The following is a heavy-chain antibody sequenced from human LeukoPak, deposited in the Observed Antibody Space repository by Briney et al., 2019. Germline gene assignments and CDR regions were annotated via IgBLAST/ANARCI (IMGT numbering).Heavy chain of an antibody. CDR1: GYTFTGYY. CDR2: INPNSGGT. D-gene: IGHD2-2*01. V-gene: IGHV1-2*02. Sequence: GASVKVSCKASGYTFTGYYMHWVRQAPGQGLEWMGWINPNSGGTDYAQKFQGRVTMTRDTSISTAYMELSRLRSDDTAVYYCARSSPVVPAASPYDAFDIWGQGTMVTVSS. CDR3: ARSSPVVPAASPYDAFDI. J-gene: IGHJ3*02.